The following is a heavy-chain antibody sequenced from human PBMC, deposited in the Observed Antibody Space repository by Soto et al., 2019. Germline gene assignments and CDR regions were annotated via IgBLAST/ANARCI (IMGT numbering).Heavy chain of an antibody. CDR1: VGTFSSYA. J-gene: IGHJ2*01. CDR3: ARTGYGDYVYWYFDL. CDR2: IIPIFGTA. V-gene: IGHV1-69*13. D-gene: IGHD4-17*01. Sequence: SVKVSCKASVGTFSSYAISWVRQAPGQGLEWMGGIIPIFGTANYAQKFQGRVTITADESTSTAYMELSSLRSEDTAVYYCARTGYGDYVYWYFDLWGRGTLVTVSS.